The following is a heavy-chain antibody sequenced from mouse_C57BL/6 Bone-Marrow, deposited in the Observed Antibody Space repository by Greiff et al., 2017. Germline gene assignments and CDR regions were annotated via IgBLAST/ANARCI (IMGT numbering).Heavy chain of an antibody. D-gene: IGHD2-1*01. J-gene: IGHJ3*01. Sequence: QVQLQQSGAELVMPGASVKLSCKASGYTFTSYWMHWVKQRPGQGLEWIGEIDPSDSYTNYNQKFKGKSTLTVDKSSSTAYMQLSSLTSEDSAFYYCARTIYYGFAYWGQGTLVTVSA. CDR3: ARTIYYGFAY. CDR2: IDPSDSYT. CDR1: GYTFTSYW. V-gene: IGHV1-69*01.